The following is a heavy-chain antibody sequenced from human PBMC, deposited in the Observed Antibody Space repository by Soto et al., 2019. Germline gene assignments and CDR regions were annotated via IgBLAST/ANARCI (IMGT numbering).Heavy chain of an antibody. V-gene: IGHV3-33*01. J-gene: IGHJ6*02. CDR3: ARDITMIVVVDSGGIDG. D-gene: IGHD3-22*01. Sequence: QVQLVESGGGVVQPGRSLRLSCAASGFTFSSYGMHWVRQAPGKGREWVAVIWYDGSNKYYADSVKGRFTISRDNSKNTLYLQMNSLRAEDTAVYYCARDITMIVVVDSGGIDGWGQGTTVTVSS. CDR1: GFTFSSYG. CDR2: IWYDGSNK.